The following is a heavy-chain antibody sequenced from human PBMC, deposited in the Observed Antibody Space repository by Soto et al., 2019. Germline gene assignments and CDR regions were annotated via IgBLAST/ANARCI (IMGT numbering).Heavy chain of an antibody. J-gene: IGHJ6*02. CDR2: IYYSGST. Sequence: PSETLSLTCTVSGGSISSGGYYWSWIRQHPGKGLEWIGYIYYSGSTYYNPSLKSRVTISVDTPKNQFSLKLSSVTAADTAVYYCASRGYSYGFSLGMDVWGQGTTVTVSS. CDR1: GGSISSGGYY. V-gene: IGHV4-31*03. CDR3: ASRGYSYGFSLGMDV. D-gene: IGHD5-18*01.